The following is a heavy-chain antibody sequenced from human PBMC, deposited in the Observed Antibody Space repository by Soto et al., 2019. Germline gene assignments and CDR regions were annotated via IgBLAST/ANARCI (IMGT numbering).Heavy chain of an antibody. CDR1: GGSFGNYY. CDR2: IYNSGTT. J-gene: IGHJ4*02. CDR3: ASGAPSRY. Sequence: PSETLSLTCSVSGGSFGNYYWAWIRQAPGQGLEWIGSIYNSGTTNYNPSLKSRVIISIESSKSQFSLRLNSVTVADSAVYFCASGAPSRYWGQGILVTVS. V-gene: IGHV4-59*08. D-gene: IGHD4-17*01.